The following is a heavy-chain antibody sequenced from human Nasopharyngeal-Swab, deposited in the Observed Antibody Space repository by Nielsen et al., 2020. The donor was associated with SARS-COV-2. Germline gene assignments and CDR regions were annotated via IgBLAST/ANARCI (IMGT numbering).Heavy chain of an antibody. CDR2: INAGNGNT. D-gene: IGHD6-13*01. V-gene: IGHV1-3*01. Sequence: ASVKVSCKASGYTFTSYAMHWVRQAPGQRLEWMGWINAGNGNTKYSQKFQGRVTITRDTSASTAYMELSSLRSEDTAVYYCARGIAAAGTLDPWGQGTLVTVSS. CDR1: GYTFTSYA. CDR3: ARGIAAAGTLDP. J-gene: IGHJ5*02.